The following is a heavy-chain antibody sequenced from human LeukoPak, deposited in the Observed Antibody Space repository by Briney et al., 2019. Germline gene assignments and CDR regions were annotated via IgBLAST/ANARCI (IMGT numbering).Heavy chain of an antibody. V-gene: IGHV3-9*03. CDR1: GFTFDDYA. CDR2: ISWNSGSI. D-gene: IGHD3-16*01. J-gene: IGHJ3*02. Sequence: GGSLRLSCAASGFTFDDYAMHWVRQAPGKGLEWVSGISWNSGSIGYADSVKGRFTISRDNAKNSLYLQMNSLRAEDMALYYCAKDRLGSGAFDIWGQGTMVTVSS. CDR3: AKDRLGSGAFDI.